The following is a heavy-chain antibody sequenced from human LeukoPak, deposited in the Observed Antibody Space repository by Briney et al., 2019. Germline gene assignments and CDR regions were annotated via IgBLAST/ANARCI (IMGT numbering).Heavy chain of an antibody. CDR1: GFTFSSYA. J-gene: IGHJ6*02. V-gene: IGHV3-23*01. CDR2: VTASAGNT. D-gene: IGHD3-10*01. CDR3: AKGDYYGSGSTFKNGMDV. Sequence: PGGSLRLSCAASGFTFSSYAMSWVRQAPGKGLEWVSAVTASAGNTYYADSVKGRFTISRDNSKNTLYLQVNSLRAEDTAVYCCAKGDYYGSGSTFKNGMDVWGQGTTVTVSS.